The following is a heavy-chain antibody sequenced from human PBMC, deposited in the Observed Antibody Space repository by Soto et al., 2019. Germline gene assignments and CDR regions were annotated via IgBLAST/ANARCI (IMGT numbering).Heavy chain of an antibody. Sequence: GWSLRLSCAASGFTFNNYSMNWGRQAPGKGLEWVSAVSGSGGSTYYTDSVKGRFTISRENSQNTMFMKMNRMRAKDTAVYYCAKGFSFYYDTSAYYGYCGQGTLVTVSS. D-gene: IGHD3-22*01. CDR1: GFTFNNYS. CDR3: AKGFSFYYDTSAYYGY. CDR2: VSGSGGST. V-gene: IGHV3-23*01. J-gene: IGHJ4*02.